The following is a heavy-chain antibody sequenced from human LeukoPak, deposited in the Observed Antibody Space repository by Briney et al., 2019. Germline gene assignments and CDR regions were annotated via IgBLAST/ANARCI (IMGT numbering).Heavy chain of an antibody. J-gene: IGHJ4*02. CDR2: ISGSGGST. D-gene: IGHD4-17*01. Sequence: GGSLRLSCAASGFTFSSYAMSWVRQAPGKGLKWVSAISGSGGSTYYADSVKGRFIISRDNSKNTLYLQMNSLRAEDTAVYYCAKRPHYGDYVGYFDHWGQGTLVTVSS. CDR1: GFTFSSYA. CDR3: AKRPHYGDYVGYFDH. V-gene: IGHV3-23*01.